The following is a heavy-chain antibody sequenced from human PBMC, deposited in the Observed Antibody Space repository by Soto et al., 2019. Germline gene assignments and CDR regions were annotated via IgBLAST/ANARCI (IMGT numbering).Heavy chain of an antibody. CDR3: ATLPPLVGATRGGYYYYGMDV. CDR1: GGSISRGGYY. J-gene: IGHJ6*02. CDR2: IYYSGST. Sequence: SETLSLTCTVSGGSISRGGYYWIWIRQHPGKVLDWIGYIYYSGSTYYNPSLKSRVTISVDTSKNQFSLKLSSVTAADTAVYYCATLPPLVGATRGGYYYYGMDVWGQGTTVTVSS. D-gene: IGHD1-26*01. V-gene: IGHV4-31*03.